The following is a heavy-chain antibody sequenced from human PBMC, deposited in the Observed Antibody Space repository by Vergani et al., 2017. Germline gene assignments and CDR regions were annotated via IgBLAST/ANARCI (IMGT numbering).Heavy chain of an antibody. J-gene: IGHJ5*02. CDR2: ISGSGGST. V-gene: IGHV3-23*01. Sequence: EVQLLESGGGLVQPGGSLRLSCAASGFTFSSYAMSWVRQAPGKGLEWVSAISGSGGSTYYADAVKGRFTIYRDNSKNTLYLQMNSLRAQDTAVYYCAKDWDSYYYESNWFDPGGQGTLVTVSS. D-gene: IGHD3-22*01. CDR1: GFTFSSYA. CDR3: AKDWDSYYYESNWFDP.